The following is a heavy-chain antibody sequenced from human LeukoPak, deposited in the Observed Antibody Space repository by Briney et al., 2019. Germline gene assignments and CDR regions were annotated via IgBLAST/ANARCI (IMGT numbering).Heavy chain of an antibody. CDR1: GYTFTSYD. D-gene: IGHD3-10*01. CDR3: ARGAWGKIGLGINNWFDP. CDR2: MNPNSGNT. Sequence: GESLKISCKGSGYTFTSYDLNWVRQATGQGLEWMGWMNPNSGNTVYAQKFQGRVTMTRDTSISTAYMELSGLRSEDTALYYCARGAWGKIGLGINNWFDPWGQGTLVTVSS. J-gene: IGHJ5*02. V-gene: IGHV1-8*02.